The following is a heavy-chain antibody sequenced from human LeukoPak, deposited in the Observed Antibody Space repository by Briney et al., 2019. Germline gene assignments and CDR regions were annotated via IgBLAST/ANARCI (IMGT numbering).Heavy chain of an antibody. CDR3: ARPRYGSGSLDS. J-gene: IGHJ4*02. CDR1: GGSFIGYY. Sequence: PSETLSLTCAVYGGSFIGYYWSWIRQPPGKGLEWIGEINHSGSTTYNPSLNTRVTISVDTSKNQISLKLSSVTAADTAVYYCARPRYGSGSLDSWGQGTLVTVSS. CDR2: INHSGST. D-gene: IGHD3-10*01. V-gene: IGHV4-34*01.